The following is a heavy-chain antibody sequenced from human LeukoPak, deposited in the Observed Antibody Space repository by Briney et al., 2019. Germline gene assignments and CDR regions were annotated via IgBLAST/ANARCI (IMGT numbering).Heavy chain of an antibody. CDR1: GGSISSSNW. D-gene: IGHD3-16*01. V-gene: IGHV4-4*02. CDR2: IYHSGST. Sequence: SETLSLTCAVSGGSISSSNWWSWVRQPPGKGLEWIGEIYHSGSTNYNPSLKSRVTISTDKSKNQFSLKLTSVTVADTAVYYCASRLRHLLGYWGQGNLVTVSS. J-gene: IGHJ4*02. CDR3: ASRLRHLLGY.